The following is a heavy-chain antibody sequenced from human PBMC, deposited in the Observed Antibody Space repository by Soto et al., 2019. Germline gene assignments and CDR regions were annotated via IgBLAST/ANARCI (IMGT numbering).Heavy chain of an antibody. D-gene: IGHD3-3*01. V-gene: IGHV3-33*01. CDR1: GFTFSSYG. Sequence: GGSLRLSCAASGFTFSSYGMHWVRQAPGKGLDWVAVILHDGSNKYYSDSVKGRFTISRDNSKNTLYLQMXRIRAEDTAVYYSARDFRIFGVLIYRMDVRRQGTSVTVPS. CDR2: ILHDGSNK. CDR3: ARDFRIFGVLIYRMDV. J-gene: IGHJ6*02.